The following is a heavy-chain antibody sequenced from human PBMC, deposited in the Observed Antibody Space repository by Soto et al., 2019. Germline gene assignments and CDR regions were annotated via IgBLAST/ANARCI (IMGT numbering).Heavy chain of an antibody. V-gene: IGHV3-23*01. J-gene: IGHJ6*02. CDR3: AKDQWAELRYFDLYGMDV. CDR1: GFTFSSYA. D-gene: IGHD3-9*01. Sequence: GGSLRLSCAASGFTFSSYAMSWVRQAPGKGLEWVSAISGSGGSTYYADSVKGRFTISRDNSKNTLYLQMNSLRAEDTAVYYCAKDQWAELRYFDLYGMDVWGQGTTVTVSS. CDR2: ISGSGGST.